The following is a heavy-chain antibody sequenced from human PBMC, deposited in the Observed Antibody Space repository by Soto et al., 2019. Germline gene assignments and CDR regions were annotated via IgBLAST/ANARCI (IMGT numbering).Heavy chain of an antibody. V-gene: IGHV3-23*01. D-gene: IGHD3-10*01. CDR2: LSGSGTMR. J-gene: IGHJ4*02. CDR3: AKEAEENAKVPIPGDK. Sequence: GGSLILSCAASGFSFRNYAMTWVRQAPGKGLEWVSGLSGSGTMRYYADSVRGRFIISRDNAKNTLFLQMDNLRVEDSAVYYCAKEAEENAKVPIPGDKWGQGTQVDVSS. CDR1: GFSFRNYA.